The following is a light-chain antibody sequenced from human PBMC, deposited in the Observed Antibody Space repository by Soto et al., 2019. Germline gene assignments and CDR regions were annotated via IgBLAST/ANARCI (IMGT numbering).Light chain of an antibody. Sequence: EIVLTQSPATLSLSPGERATLPCRASQRVSSYLAWYQQKPGQAPRLLIYDASNRATGIPARFSGSGSGTDFILTISSLEPEDVAVYYCQQRSNRLTFGGGTKVEIK. CDR3: QQRSNRLT. CDR2: DAS. J-gene: IGKJ4*01. V-gene: IGKV3-11*01. CDR1: QRVSSY.